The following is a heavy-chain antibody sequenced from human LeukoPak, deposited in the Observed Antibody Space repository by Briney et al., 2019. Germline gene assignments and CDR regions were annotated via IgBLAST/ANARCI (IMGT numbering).Heavy chain of an antibody. CDR2: IIPIFGTA. J-gene: IGHJ4*02. CDR1: GGTFISYA. Sequence: SVKVSCKAPGGTFISYAISWVRQAPGQGLEWMGGIIPIFGTANYAQKFQGRVTITADESTSTAYMELSSLRSEDTAVYYCVPHTRSDTAMVNWGQGTLVTVSS. D-gene: IGHD5-18*01. CDR3: VPHTRSDTAMVN. V-gene: IGHV1-69*13.